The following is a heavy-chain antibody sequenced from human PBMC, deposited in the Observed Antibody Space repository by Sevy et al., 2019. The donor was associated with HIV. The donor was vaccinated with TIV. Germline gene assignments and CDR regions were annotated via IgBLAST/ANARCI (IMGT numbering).Heavy chain of an antibody. J-gene: IGHJ6*02. D-gene: IGHD2-2*01. CDR3: AKVDVVVPVEDYGLDV. Sequence: GGSLRLSCAASGFTFSNYAMTWVRQAPGKGLEWVSSISRSGGSTYYADSVKGRFTISRDNSKNTLYVQMNSMRAEDTALYYCAKVDVVVPVEDYGLDVWGQGTTVTVSS. CDR1: GFTFSNYA. CDR2: ISRSGGST. V-gene: IGHV3-23*01.